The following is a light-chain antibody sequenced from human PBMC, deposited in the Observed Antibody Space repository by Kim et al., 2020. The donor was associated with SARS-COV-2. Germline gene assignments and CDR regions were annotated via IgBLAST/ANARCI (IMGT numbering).Light chain of an antibody. J-gene: IGLJ2*01. CDR3: QAWDGTSVV. V-gene: IGLV3-1*01. CDR2: QDT. CDR1: KLGDKY. Sequence: SYELTQPPSVSVSPGQTASIICSGDKLGDKYACWYQQKPGQSPVLVIYQDTKRPSGIPERFSASNSENTATLTISGTQAMDEADYYCQAWDGTSVVFGGGTQLTVL.